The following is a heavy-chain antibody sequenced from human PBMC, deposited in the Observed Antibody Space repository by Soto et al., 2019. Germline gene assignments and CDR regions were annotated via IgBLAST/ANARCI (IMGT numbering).Heavy chain of an antibody. J-gene: IGHJ4*02. CDR3: ARSRQGEFY. CDR2: ISTTSSLI. V-gene: IGHV3-48*02. D-gene: IGHD3-16*01. CDR1: GFSFSSFA. Sequence: GGSLSLSCAASGFSFSSFAMNWVRQAPGKGLEWISNISTTSSLIYYADSVRGRFTISRDNAKSSLYLQMNSLRDEDTAVYFCARSRQGEFYWGQGRLVTVSS.